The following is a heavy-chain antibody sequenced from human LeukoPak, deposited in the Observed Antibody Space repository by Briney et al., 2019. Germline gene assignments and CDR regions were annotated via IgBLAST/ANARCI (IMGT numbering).Heavy chain of an antibody. CDR1: GFTFSSYA. D-gene: IGHD6-6*01. Sequence: GRSLRLSCAASGFTFSSYAMHWVRQAPGKGLEWVAVISYDGSNKYYADSVKGRFTISRDNSKNTLYLQMNSLRAEDTAVYYCARESYSSSSGRRYNWFDPWGQGTLVTVSS. CDR2: ISYDGSNK. J-gene: IGHJ5*02. V-gene: IGHV3-30-3*01. CDR3: ARESYSSSSGRRYNWFDP.